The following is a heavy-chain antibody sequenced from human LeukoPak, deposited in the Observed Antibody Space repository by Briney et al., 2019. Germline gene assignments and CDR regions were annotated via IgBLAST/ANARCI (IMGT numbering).Heavy chain of an antibody. Sequence: SETLSLTCTVSGGSISSYYWSWIRQPPGKGLEWIGYIYYSGGTNYNPSLKSRVTISVDTSKNQFSLKLSSVTAADTAVYYCARGVPTTVSDYWGQGTLVTVSS. CDR1: GGSISSYY. CDR2: IYYSGGT. CDR3: ARGVPTTVSDY. V-gene: IGHV4-59*01. J-gene: IGHJ4*02. D-gene: IGHD4/OR15-4a*01.